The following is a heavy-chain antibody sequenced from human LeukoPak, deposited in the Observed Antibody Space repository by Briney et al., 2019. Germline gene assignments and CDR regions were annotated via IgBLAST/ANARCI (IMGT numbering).Heavy chain of an antibody. CDR1: GFTFSSYS. D-gene: IGHD2-2*01. CDR3: ARDVSRGVVPGADFDY. CDR2: ISSSSTYI. V-gene: IGHV3-21*01. J-gene: IGHJ4*02. Sequence: GGSLRLSCVASGFTFSSYSMNWVRQAPGKGLEWVSSISSSSTYIYYADSVKGRFTISRDNAKNSLYLQMNSLRAEDTAVYYCARDVSRGVVPGADFDYWGQGTLVTVSS.